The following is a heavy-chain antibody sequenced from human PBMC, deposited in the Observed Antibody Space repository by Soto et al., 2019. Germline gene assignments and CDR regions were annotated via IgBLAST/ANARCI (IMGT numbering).Heavy chain of an antibody. D-gene: IGHD3-16*01. CDR1: GYHFTGAY. CDR3: ARHFPLRSYGVDV. Sequence: GASVKVSCKASGYHFTGAYIHWVRQAPGQRLEWMGCINPHIGGTEFAQKFLSRVIVTRDTTHTPQYMEKNRLRSDDTGVYYCARHFPLRSYGVDVWGQGTAVTVSS. V-gene: IGHV1-2*02. CDR2: INPHIGGT. J-gene: IGHJ6*01.